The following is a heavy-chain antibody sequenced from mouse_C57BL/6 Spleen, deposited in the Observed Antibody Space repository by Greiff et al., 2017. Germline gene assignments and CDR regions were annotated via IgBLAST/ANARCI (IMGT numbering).Heavy chain of an antibody. J-gene: IGHJ1*03. CDR3: ASGGYWYFDV. V-gene: IGHV5-17*01. CDR2: ISSGSSTI. Sequence: EVMLVESGGGLVKPGGSLKLSCAASGFTFSDYGMHWVRQAPEKGLEWVAYISSGSSTIYYADTVKGRFTISRDNAKNTLFLQMTSLRSEDTAMYYCASGGYWYFDVWGTGTTVTVSS. CDR1: GFTFSDYG.